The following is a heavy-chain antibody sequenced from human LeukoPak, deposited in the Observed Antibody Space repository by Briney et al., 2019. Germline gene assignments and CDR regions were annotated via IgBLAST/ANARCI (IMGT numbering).Heavy chain of an antibody. CDR2: ISSSGSTI. CDR3: AKDIWRLGSGSQGAFDI. D-gene: IGHD3-10*01. Sequence: PGGSLRLSCAASGFTFSDYYMSWIRQAPGKGLEWVSYISSSGSTIYYADSVKGRFTISRDNAKNSLYLQMNSLRAEDTALYYCAKDIWRLGSGSQGAFDIWGQGTMVTVSS. CDR1: GFTFSDYY. J-gene: IGHJ3*02. V-gene: IGHV3-11*01.